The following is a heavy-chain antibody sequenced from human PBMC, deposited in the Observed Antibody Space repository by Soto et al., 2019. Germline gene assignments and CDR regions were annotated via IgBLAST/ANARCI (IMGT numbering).Heavy chain of an antibody. CDR3: AKLLTPGIAAAGTPLNFDY. CDR1: GGTFSSYA. D-gene: IGHD6-13*01. CDR2: IIPIFGTA. V-gene: IGHV1-69*12. Sequence: QVQLVQSGAEVKKPGSSVKVSCKASGGTFSSYAISWVRQAPGQGLEWMGGIIPIFGTANYVQKFQGRVTITADESTSTAYMELSSLRSEDTAVYYCAKLLTPGIAAAGTPLNFDYWGQGTLVTVSS. J-gene: IGHJ4*02.